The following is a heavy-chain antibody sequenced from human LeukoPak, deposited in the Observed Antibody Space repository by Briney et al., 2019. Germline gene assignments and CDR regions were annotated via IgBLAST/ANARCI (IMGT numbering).Heavy chain of an antibody. D-gene: IGHD1-26*01. CDR2: INHSGST. J-gene: IGHJ4*02. CDR1: GGSFSGYY. Sequence: SETLSLTCAVYGGSFSGYYWSWIRQPPGKGLEWIGEINHSGSTNYNPSLKGRVTISVDTSKNQFSLKLSSVTAADTAVYYCARGLTDSGSYLDYWGQGTLVTVSS. CDR3: ARGLTDSGSYLDY. V-gene: IGHV4-34*01.